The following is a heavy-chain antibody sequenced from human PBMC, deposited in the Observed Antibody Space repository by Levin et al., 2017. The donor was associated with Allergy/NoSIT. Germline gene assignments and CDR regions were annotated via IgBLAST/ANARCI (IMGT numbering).Heavy chain of an antibody. CDR2: VSSDGSNK. V-gene: IGHV3-30-3*01. CDR1: GFSFSNYA. D-gene: IGHD2-2*02. J-gene: IGHJ5*02. CDR3: ARSQRTSWYTFDP. Sequence: LSLTCVASGFSFSNYAMNWVRQTPGKGLEWVAVVSSDGSNKLYAGSVKGRFTISRDNSNETLYLQLNSLRPEDTATYYCARSQRTSWYTFDPWGRGTLVTVSS.